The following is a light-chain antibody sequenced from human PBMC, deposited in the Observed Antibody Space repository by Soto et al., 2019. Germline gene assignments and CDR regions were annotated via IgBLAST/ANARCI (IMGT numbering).Light chain of an antibody. J-gene: IGLJ3*02. V-gene: IGLV2-14*02. CDR1: SSDLGSYDL. CDR2: EVS. Sequence: QSALTQPASVSGSPGQSITISCTGASSDLGSYDLVSWYQQHPGKAPKTIIYEVSNRPSGVSNRFSGSKSGNTASLTISGLQADDEADYYCSSFTSSNTWVFGGGTKLTVL. CDR3: SSFTSSNTWV.